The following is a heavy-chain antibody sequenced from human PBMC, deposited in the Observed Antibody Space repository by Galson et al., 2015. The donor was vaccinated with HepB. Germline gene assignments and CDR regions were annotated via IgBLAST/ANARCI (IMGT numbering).Heavy chain of an antibody. Sequence: ETLSLTCTVSGGSISSSSYYWGWIRQPPGKGLEWIGSIYYSGSTYYNPSLKSRVTISVDTSKNQFSLKLSSVTAADTALYYCAALDYGDYVFDYWGQGTLVTVSS. CDR2: IYYSGST. V-gene: IGHV4-39*01. CDR1: GGSISSSSYY. D-gene: IGHD4-17*01. CDR3: AALDYGDYVFDY. J-gene: IGHJ4*02.